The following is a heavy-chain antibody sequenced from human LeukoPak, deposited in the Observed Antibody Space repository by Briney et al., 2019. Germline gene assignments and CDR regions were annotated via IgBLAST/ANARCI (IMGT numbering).Heavy chain of an antibody. Sequence: GASVKVSCKASGYTFTTHGITWVRQAPGQGLEWMGWISAYNGNTNYAQKLQGRVTMTTDTSTSTAYMELRSLRSDDTAVYYCARDDNSVADYWGQGTLVTVSS. D-gene: IGHD6-25*01. J-gene: IGHJ4*02. V-gene: IGHV1-18*01. CDR2: ISAYNGNT. CDR3: ARDDNSVADY. CDR1: GYTFTTHG.